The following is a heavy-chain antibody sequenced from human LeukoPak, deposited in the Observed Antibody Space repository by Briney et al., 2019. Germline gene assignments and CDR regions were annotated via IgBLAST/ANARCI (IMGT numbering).Heavy chain of an antibody. J-gene: IGHJ4*02. D-gene: IGHD3-10*01. CDR3: AKTRKGTPNFGEFTGMTFGY. V-gene: IGHV3-30*18. CDR2: ISYDGSNK. CDR1: GFTFSSYG. Sequence: GGSLRLSCAASGFTFSSYGMHWVRQAPGKGLEWVAVISYDGSNKYYADSVKGRFTISRDNSKNTLYLKMKSLRAEDTAVYYCAKTRKGTPNFGEFTGMTFGYWGQGTLVTVSS.